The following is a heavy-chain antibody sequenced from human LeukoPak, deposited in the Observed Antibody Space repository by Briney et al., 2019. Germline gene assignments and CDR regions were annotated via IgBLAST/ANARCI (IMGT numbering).Heavy chain of an antibody. J-gene: IGHJ3*01. CDR1: GFTFSSYA. Sequence: GGSLRLSCAASGFTFSSYAMSWGRLAPGGGLEWVSSISSSGGTTYFAESMEGRFTISRDSSRNTLFLQMNSLRAEDTAIYYCARLVGATTSAFDVWGQGTMVTVSS. CDR3: ARLVGATTSAFDV. CDR2: ISSSGGTT. D-gene: IGHD1-26*01. V-gene: IGHV3-23*01.